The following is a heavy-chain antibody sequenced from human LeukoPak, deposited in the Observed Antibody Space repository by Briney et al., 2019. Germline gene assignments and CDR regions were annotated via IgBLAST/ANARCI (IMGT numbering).Heavy chain of an antibody. CDR1: GGSFSGYY. J-gene: IGHJ4*02. CDR3: ARGGDWLFDY. CDR2: IHHSMSS. D-gene: IGHD2-21*02. V-gene: IGHV4-34*01. Sequence: SETLSLTCAVYGGSFSGYYWSWIRQPPGKGLEWIGEIHHSMSSNYYPSLKSRVTISVDKSKNQFSLELNSVTAADTAVYYCARGGDWLFDYWGQGILVTVSS.